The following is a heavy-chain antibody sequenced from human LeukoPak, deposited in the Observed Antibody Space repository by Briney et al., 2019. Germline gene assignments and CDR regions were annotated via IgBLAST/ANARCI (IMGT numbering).Heavy chain of an antibody. CDR1: GGSFSGYN. Sequence: SETLSLTCAVYGGSFSGYNWNWIRQSPGRGLEWIAERSHTGTTTYNPSLKSRLSISVDTSKNHFSLKLSSVTAADTAVYYCARGNWIRGGNFDYWGQGTLVTVSS. D-gene: IGHD1-1*01. CDR3: ARGNWIRGGNFDY. V-gene: IGHV4-34*01. J-gene: IGHJ4*02. CDR2: RSHTGTT.